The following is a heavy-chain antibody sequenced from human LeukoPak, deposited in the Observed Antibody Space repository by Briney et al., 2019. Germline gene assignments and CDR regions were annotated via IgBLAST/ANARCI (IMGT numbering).Heavy chain of an antibody. CDR1: GFTFSSYS. J-gene: IGHJ4*02. CDR2: INVSGCST. V-gene: IGHV3-23*01. D-gene: IGHD6-19*01. Sequence: PGWSLRLSCAASGFTFSSYSMSWVRQAPGKGLEGVSAINVSGCSTYYPDSVKGRLTISRDNSKNTLYLQMNSLRAEDTAVYFCAKSHPGVSGWLRELYWGQGTVVTVSS. CDR3: AKSHPGVSGWLRELY.